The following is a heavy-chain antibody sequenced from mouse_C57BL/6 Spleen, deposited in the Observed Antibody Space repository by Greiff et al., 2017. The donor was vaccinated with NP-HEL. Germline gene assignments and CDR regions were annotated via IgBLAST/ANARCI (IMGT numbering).Heavy chain of an antibody. J-gene: IGHJ1*03. CDR2: IYWDDDK. CDR1: GFSLSTSGMG. V-gene: IGHV8-12*01. Sequence: QVTLQVSGPGILQSSQTLSLTCSFSGFSLSTSGMGVSWIRQPSGKGLEWLAHIYWDDDKRDNPSLKSRLTISKDTSRNQVFLKITSVDTADTATYYCSRRARVYDRYWYFDVWGTGTTVTVSS. CDR3: SRRARVYDRYWYFDV. D-gene: IGHD2-3*01.